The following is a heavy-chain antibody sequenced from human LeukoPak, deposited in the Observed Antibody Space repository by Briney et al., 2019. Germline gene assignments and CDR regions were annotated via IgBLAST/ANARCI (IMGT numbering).Heavy chain of an antibody. CDR3: ARDNSGSVSPLRRQDY. D-gene: IGHD3-10*01. Sequence: GASVKVSCKASGYGLSSSGISWVRQAPGQGLEWMGWINTYNGATQYAPKLQGRVTMTTDRSSNTAYMELRSLRSDDTAVYFCARDNSGSVSPLRRQDYWGQGTLVTVSS. V-gene: IGHV1-18*01. J-gene: IGHJ4*02. CDR2: INTYNGAT. CDR1: GYGLSSSG.